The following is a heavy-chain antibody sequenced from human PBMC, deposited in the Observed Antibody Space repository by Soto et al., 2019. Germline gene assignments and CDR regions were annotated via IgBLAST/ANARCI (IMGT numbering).Heavy chain of an antibody. D-gene: IGHD4-17*01. Sequence: LRLSCAASGFTFSGYWMHWARQVPGKGLMWVARSNSDGTGISYADSVEGRFTISRDNVKNILFLQMNSLRVDDSGVYYCTRDRPEARYGDSLIDWGQGTQVTVSS. CDR2: SNSDGTGI. J-gene: IGHJ4*02. V-gene: IGHV3-74*01. CDR3: TRDRPEARYGDSLID. CDR1: GFTFSGYW.